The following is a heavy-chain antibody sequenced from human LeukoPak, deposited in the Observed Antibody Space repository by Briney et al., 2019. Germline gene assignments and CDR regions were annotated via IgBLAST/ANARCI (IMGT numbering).Heavy chain of an antibody. CDR3: ATSTPGELFNVDAFDI. D-gene: IGHD3-10*01. V-gene: IGHV1-24*01. CDR2: FDPEDGET. J-gene: IGHJ3*02. Sequence: ASVKVSCKVSGYTLTELSMHWVRQAPGKGLEWMGGFDPEDGETIYAQKFQGRVTMTEDTSTDTAYMELSSLRSEDTAVYYCATSTPGELFNVDAFDIWGQGTMVTVSS. CDR1: GYTLTELS.